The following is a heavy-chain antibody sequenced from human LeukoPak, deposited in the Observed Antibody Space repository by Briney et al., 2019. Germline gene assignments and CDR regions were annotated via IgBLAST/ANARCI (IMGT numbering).Heavy chain of an antibody. CDR3: ARHSRSGYIGYENAFDI. CDR1: GDSISSSSYC. CDR2: IYNSANT. V-gene: IGHV4-39*01. J-gene: IGHJ3*02. D-gene: IGHD5-12*01. Sequence: SETLSLTSTVSGDSISSSSYCWDWIRQPPGKGLEWIGNIYNSANTHYNPSLKTRITMSVDTSKNQFSLKLNSVTAADTGIYYCARHSRSGYIGYENAFDIWGQGTMVTVSS.